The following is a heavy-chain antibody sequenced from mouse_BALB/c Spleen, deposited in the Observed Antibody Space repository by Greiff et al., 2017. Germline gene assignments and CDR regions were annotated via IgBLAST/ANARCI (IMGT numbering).Heavy chain of an antibody. CDR2: IYPGDGDT. CDR3: ARDGTDYIDY. J-gene: IGHJ2*01. D-gene: IGHD4-1*01. V-gene: IGHV1-82*01. Sequence: VQLQQSGPELVKPGASVKISCKASGYAFSSSWMNWVKQRPGQGLEWIGRIYPGDGDTNYNGKFKGKATLTADKSSSTAYMQLSSLTSVDSAVYFCARDGTDYIDYWGQGTTLTVSS. CDR1: GYAFSSSW.